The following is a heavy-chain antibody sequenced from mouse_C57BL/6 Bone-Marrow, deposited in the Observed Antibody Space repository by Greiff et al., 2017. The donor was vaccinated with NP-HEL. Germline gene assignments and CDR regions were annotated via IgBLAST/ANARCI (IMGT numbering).Heavy chain of an antibody. CDR3: ARYDSYPYWDFDV. CDR1: GYTFTDYY. CDR2: INPYNGGT. D-gene: IGHD2-3*01. V-gene: IGHV1-19*01. J-gene: IGHJ1*03. Sequence: EVQLQESGPVLVKPGASVKMSCKASGYTFTDYYMNWVKQSHGKSLEWIGVINPYNGGTSYNQKFKGKATLTVDKSSSTAYMELISLTSEDSAVYYCARYDSYPYWDFDVWGTGTTVTVSS.